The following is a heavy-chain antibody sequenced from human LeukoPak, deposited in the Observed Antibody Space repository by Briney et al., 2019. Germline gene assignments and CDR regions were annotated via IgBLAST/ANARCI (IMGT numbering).Heavy chain of an antibody. CDR2: INHSGST. CDR1: GGSFSGYY. CDR3: ARETGYSSSWYRFRWFDP. D-gene: IGHD6-13*01. Sequence: SETLSLTCAVYGGSFSGYYWSWIRQPPGKGLEWIGEINHSGSTNYNPSLKSRVTISVDTSKNQFSLKLSSVTAADTAVYYCARETGYSSSWYRFRWFDPWGQGTLVTVSS. J-gene: IGHJ5*02. V-gene: IGHV4-34*01.